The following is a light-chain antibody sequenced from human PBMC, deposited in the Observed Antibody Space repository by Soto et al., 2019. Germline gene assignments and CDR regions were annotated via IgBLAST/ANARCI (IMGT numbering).Light chain of an antibody. J-gene: IGLJ1*01. CDR3: SSCATSSTLHV. Sequence: QSVLTQPASVPGSPGQSITISCTGASSDVGGYNYVSWYQQHPGKAPKLIIYDVSNRPSGVSDRFSGSKSGNTASLTISGLQTEDEADYFCSSCATSSTLHVFGTGTKSPS. CDR2: DVS. V-gene: IGLV2-14*03. CDR1: SSDVGGYNY.